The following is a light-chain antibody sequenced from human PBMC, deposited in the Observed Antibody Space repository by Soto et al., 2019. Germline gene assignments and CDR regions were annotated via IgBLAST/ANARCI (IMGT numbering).Light chain of an antibody. Sequence: QSALTQPASVSGPPGQSITISCTGTSSDVGNYNLVSWYQQHPGKAPKLMIYDVSKRPSGVSNRFSGSKSGNTASLTISGLQADDEADYYCCSYAGDSYVFGTGTKLTVL. V-gene: IGLV2-23*02. CDR1: SSDVGNYNL. J-gene: IGLJ1*01. CDR3: CSYAGDSYV. CDR2: DVS.